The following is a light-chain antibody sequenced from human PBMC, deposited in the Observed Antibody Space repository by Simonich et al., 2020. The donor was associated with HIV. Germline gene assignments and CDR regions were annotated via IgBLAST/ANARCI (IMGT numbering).Light chain of an antibody. V-gene: IGKV3-15*01. CDR1: QNIAGN. CDR2: YAS. Sequence: EIVMTQSPATLSVSPGERATPSSQANQNIAGNLAWYQQKHGKAPRLLIYYASTRATGCPARFSGSGFGTDFTLTISSMQSEDFAVYCCQQYNNWPSPFTFGPGTKVDLK. CDR3: QQYNNWPSPFT. J-gene: IGKJ3*01.